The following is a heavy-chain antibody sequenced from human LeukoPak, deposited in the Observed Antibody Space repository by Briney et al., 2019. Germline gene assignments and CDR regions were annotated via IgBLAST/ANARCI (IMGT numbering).Heavy chain of an antibody. D-gene: IGHD3-22*01. CDR1: GYTFTSYG. V-gene: IGHV1-18*01. J-gene: IGHJ6*03. CDR3: ARGTGHYYDSSGYYSGYYYYMDV. Sequence: ASVKVSCKASGYTFTSYGISWVRQAPGQGLEWMGWISAYNDNTNYAQKLQGRVTMTTDTSTSTAYMELRSLRSDDTAVYYCARGTGHYYDSSGYYSGYYYYMDVWGKGTTVTVSS. CDR2: ISAYNDNT.